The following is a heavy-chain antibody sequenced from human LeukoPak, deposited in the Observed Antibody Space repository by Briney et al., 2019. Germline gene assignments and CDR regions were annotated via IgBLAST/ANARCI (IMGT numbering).Heavy chain of an antibody. CDR1: GYSFTSNY. J-gene: IGHJ4*02. CDR3: ARDEGGSYHICDY. CDR2: INPSGGTP. Sequence: ASVKISCKASGYSFTSNYLEWVRLAPGQGLEWMGIINPSGGTPSYAQKFQGRVTMTRDTSTSTVYMELSSLRSEDTAVYYCARDEGGSYHICDYWGLGTHVTVSP. V-gene: IGHV1-46*01. D-gene: IGHD1-26*01.